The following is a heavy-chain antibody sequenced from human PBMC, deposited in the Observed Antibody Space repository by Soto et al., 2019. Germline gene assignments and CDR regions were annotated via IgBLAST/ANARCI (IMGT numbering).Heavy chain of an antibody. Sequence: QVQLVQSGAEVKKPGSSVKVSCKASGGTFSSYAISWVRQAPGQGLEWMGGIIPIFGTANYAQKFQGRVTITADESTSTDYMELSSLRSEDTAVYYCARDPYSSGSFAPRRYYYYYGMDVWGKGTTVTVSS. D-gene: IGHD6-19*01. CDR3: ARDPYSSGSFAPRRYYYYYGMDV. V-gene: IGHV1-69*01. CDR1: GGTFSSYA. J-gene: IGHJ6*04. CDR2: IIPIFGTA.